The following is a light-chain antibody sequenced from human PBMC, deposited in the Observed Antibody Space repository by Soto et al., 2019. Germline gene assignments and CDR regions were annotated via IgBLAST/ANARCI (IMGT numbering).Light chain of an antibody. Sequence: EIVLTQSPVTLPASLGGRATLSCRASQSVTTKLAWYQQKPGQAPRLVIFGASSRATGMPARFSGSGFGTEFTLTISSLQSEDFAVYYCQQYNNWPRTFGQGTKVDIK. CDR3: QQYNNWPRT. J-gene: IGKJ1*01. CDR1: QSVTTK. CDR2: GAS. V-gene: IGKV3-15*01.